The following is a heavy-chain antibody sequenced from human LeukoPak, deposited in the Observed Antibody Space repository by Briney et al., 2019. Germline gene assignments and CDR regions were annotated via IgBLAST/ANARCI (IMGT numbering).Heavy chain of an antibody. J-gene: IGHJ4*02. CDR2: INPSGGST. Sequence: GESLKISCKGSGYTFTNYWIAWVRQAPGQGLEWMGIINPSGGSTSYAQKFQGRVTMTRDTSTSTVYMELSSLRAEDTAVYYCAREAYPSRVVPSGTYWGQGTLVTVSS. CDR3: AREAYPSRVVPSGTY. CDR1: GYTFTNYW. D-gene: IGHD3-10*01. V-gene: IGHV1-46*01.